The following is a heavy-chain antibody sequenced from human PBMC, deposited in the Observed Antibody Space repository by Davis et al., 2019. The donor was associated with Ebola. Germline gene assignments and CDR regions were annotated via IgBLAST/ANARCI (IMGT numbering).Heavy chain of an antibody. CDR3: ARGAHSLEWLT. CDR1: GYSISSGYY. Sequence: MPGGSLRLSCTVSGYSISSGYYWGWIRQPPGKGLEWIGSIYHSGSTYYNPSLKSRVTISVDTSKNQFSLKLSSVTAADTAVYYCARGAHSLEWLTWGRGTLVTVSS. J-gene: IGHJ2*01. CDR2: IYHSGST. D-gene: IGHD3-3*01. V-gene: IGHV4-38-2*02.